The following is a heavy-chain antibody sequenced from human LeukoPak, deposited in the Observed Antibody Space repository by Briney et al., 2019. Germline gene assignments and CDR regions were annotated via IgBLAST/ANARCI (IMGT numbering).Heavy chain of an antibody. CDR1: GFTFSDYY. V-gene: IGHV3-11*01. Sequence: PGGSLRLSCAASGFTFSDYYMSWIRQAPGKGLEWVSYISSSGSTIYYADSVKGRFTISRDNAKNSLYLQMNSLRAEDTAVYYCARDSRIVVVPAAPYYYYYGVDVWGQGTTVTVSS. CDR2: ISSSGSTI. J-gene: IGHJ6*02. CDR3: ARDSRIVVVPAAPYYYYYGVDV. D-gene: IGHD2-2*01.